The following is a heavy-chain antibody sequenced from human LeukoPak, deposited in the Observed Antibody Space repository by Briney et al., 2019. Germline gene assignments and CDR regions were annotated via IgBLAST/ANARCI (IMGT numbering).Heavy chain of an antibody. V-gene: IGHV3-23*01. CDR3: AKDGSQWLTYFDY. D-gene: IGHD6-19*01. CDR1: GFTFSGHN. Sequence: GGSLRLSCAASGFTFSGHNMNWVRQAPGKGLEWISFVSISSGTIYYADSVKGRFTISRDNSKNTLYLQMNSLRAEDTAVYYCAKDGSQWLTYFDYWGQGTLVTVSS. J-gene: IGHJ4*02. CDR2: VSISSGTI.